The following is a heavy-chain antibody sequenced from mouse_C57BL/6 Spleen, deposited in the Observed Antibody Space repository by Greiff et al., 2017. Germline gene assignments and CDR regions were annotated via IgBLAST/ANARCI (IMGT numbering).Heavy chain of an antibody. V-gene: IGHV1-15*01. CDR3: TRRGNYDTMDY. Sequence: LVESGAELVRPGASVTLSCKASGYTFTDYEMHWVKQTPVHGLEWIGAIDPETGGTAYNQKFKGQAILTADKSSSTAYMELRSLTSEDSAVYCCTRRGNYDTMDYWGQGTSGTVSS. J-gene: IGHJ4*01. CDR1: GYTFTDYE. D-gene: IGHD1-1*01. CDR2: IDPETGGT.